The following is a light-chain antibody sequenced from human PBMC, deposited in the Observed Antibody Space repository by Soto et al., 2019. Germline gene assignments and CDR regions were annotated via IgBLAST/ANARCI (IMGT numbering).Light chain of an antibody. CDR2: AAS. J-gene: IGKJ5*01. V-gene: IGKV1-27*01. Sequence: DIDMTQTPSSLSASVGDRVTITCRASQGISNYLAWYQQQLGKVPKLLIYAASTLQSGVPSRFSGSGSGTDFTLTISSLQPEDGATYNSANSTSAPPNFGQRGRPE. CDR1: QGISNY. CDR3: ANSTSAPPN.